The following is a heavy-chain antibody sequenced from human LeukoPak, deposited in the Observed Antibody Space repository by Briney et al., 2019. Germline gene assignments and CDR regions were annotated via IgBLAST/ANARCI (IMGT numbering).Heavy chain of an antibody. V-gene: IGHV3-7*01. D-gene: IGHD3-22*01. CDR2: IKQDGSEK. Sequence: GGSLRLSCAASGFIFSGSWMTWVRQAPEKGLEWVANIKQDGSEKYYVDSVEGRFTISRDNAKNSLYLQMNSLRAEDTAVYYCARAYGYYDSSGYRNWGQGTLVTVSS. CDR1: GFIFSGSW. CDR3: ARAYGYYDSSGYRN. J-gene: IGHJ4*02.